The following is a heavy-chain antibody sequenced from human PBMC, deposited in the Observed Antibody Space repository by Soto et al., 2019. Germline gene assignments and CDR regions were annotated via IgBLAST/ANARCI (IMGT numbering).Heavy chain of an antibody. CDR2: ISGYNGNT. Sequence: GAVLKVSCKASGYAFTSYGISWGRQKTGQGLEWMGWISGYNGNTYYAQKLQGRVTMTTDTSTSTAYMELRSLRSDDTAVYYCAKDIIHRGSRDHNGFAPWGQRTPVTVSS. V-gene: IGHV1-18*04. CDR3: AKDIIHRGSRDHNGFAP. J-gene: IGHJ5*02. CDR1: GYAFTSYG. D-gene: IGHD3-16*01.